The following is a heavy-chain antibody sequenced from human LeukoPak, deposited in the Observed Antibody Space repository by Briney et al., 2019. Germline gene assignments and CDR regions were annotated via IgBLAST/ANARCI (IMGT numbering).Heavy chain of an antibody. CDR2: IYYSGST. CDR1: GGSISSSSYY. D-gene: IGHD2-15*01. J-gene: IGHJ4*02. V-gene: IGHV4-39*01. CDR3: ARRPIVVVVAATVYFDY. Sequence: SETLSLTCTVSGGSISSSSYYWGWIRQPPGKGLEWIGSIYYSGSTYYNPSLKSRVTISVDTSKNQFSLKLSSVTAADTAVYYCARRPIVVVVAATVYFDYWGQGTLVTVSS.